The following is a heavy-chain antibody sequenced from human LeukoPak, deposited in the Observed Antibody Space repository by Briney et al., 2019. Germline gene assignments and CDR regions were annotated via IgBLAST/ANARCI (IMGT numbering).Heavy chain of an antibody. Sequence: TGGSLTLSCDASGFTFSFYWMNWVRQAPGKGLEWVANIKQDGSEKYYVDSVKGRFTISRDNAKNSLYLQMNSLRAEDTAVYYCAKYYGSSGYHPFDYWGQGTLVTVSS. D-gene: IGHD3-22*01. CDR1: GFTFSFYW. CDR3: AKYYGSSGYHPFDY. V-gene: IGHV3-7*05. CDR2: IKQDGSEK. J-gene: IGHJ4*02.